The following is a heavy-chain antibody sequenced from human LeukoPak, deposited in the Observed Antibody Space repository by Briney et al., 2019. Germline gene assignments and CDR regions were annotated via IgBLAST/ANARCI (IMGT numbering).Heavy chain of an antibody. Sequence: SVKVSCKASGGTFSSYAISWVRQAPGQGLEWMGGIIPIFGTANYAQKFQGRVTITADESTSTAYMELSSLRSEDTAVYYCARGSVARVPAATGTAWFDPWGQGTLVTVSS. V-gene: IGHV1-69*13. D-gene: IGHD2-2*01. CDR3: ARGSVARVPAATGTAWFDP. J-gene: IGHJ5*02. CDR1: GGTFSSYA. CDR2: IIPIFGTA.